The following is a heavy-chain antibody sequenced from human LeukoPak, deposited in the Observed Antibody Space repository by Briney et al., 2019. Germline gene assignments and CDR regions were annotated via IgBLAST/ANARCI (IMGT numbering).Heavy chain of an antibody. CDR3: ASLPAGYCSSTSCYAFDY. CDR2: INAGNGNT. D-gene: IGHD2-2*01. Sequence: GASVKVSCKASGYTFTSYAMHWVRQAPGQRLEWMGWINAGNGNTKYSQKFQGRVTITRDTSASTAYMELSSLRSEDTAVYYCASLPAGYCSSTSCYAFDYWGQGTLVTVSS. J-gene: IGHJ4*02. V-gene: IGHV1-3*01. CDR1: GYTFTSYA.